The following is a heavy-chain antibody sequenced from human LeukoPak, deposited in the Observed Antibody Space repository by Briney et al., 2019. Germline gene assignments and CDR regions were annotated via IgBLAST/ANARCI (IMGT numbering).Heavy chain of an antibody. J-gene: IGHJ6*03. CDR1: GGSISSYY. CDR2: IYISGSA. D-gene: IGHD3-3*01. CDR3: ARVYDFWSGYFYYYYMDV. Sequence: RSSETLSLTCTVSGGSISSYYWSWIRQPAGKGLEWIGRIYISGSASYNPSLKSRVTFSVDTSKNQFSLKLTSVTAADTAVYYCARVYDFWSGYFYYYYMDVWGKGTTVTVSS. V-gene: IGHV4-4*07.